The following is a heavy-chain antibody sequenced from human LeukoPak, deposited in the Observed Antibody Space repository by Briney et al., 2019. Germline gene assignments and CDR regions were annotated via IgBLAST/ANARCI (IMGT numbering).Heavy chain of an antibody. V-gene: IGHV3-48*02. CDR3: ARDHDYGFDY. D-gene: IGHD4-17*01. J-gene: IGHJ4*02. Sequence: GGSLRLSCAATGFTFSSYSMNWVRQAPGKGLEWVSYFSTRSSTISYADSVKGRFAISRDNAKNSLYLQMNSLRDEDTAVYYCARDHDYGFDYWGQGTLVTVSS. CDR2: FSTRSSTI. CDR1: GFTFSSYS.